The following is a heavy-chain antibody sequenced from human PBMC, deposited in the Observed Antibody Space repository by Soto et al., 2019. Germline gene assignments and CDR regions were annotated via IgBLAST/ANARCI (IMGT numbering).Heavy chain of an antibody. V-gene: IGHV4-30-2*01. CDR1: GGSISSGGYS. D-gene: IGHD4-4*01. Sequence: PSETLSLTCAVSGGSISSGGYSWSWIRQPPGKGMERIGYIYHSGSTYYNPSLKSRVTISVDRSKNQFSLKLSSVTAADTAVYYCARGPFDYSNQYPSFDYWGQGTLVTVSS. CDR2: IYHSGST. CDR3: ARGPFDYSNQYPSFDY. J-gene: IGHJ4*02.